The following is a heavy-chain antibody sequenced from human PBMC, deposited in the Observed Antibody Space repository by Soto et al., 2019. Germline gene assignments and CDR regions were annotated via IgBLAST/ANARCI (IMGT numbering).Heavy chain of an antibody. CDR3: ARAANVYDFGFDL. V-gene: IGHV3-11*01. Sequence: QVQLVESGGGLVKPGESLRLSCVASGFSFGHFYMSWVRQAPGKGLEWVSYISRSGDIIYYADSVRGRVSISRDNAKNSLYLQMNSLRAEDTAAYYCARAANVYDFGFDLWGQGTMVTVSS. CDR1: GFSFGHFY. CDR2: ISRSGDII. J-gene: IGHJ3*01. D-gene: IGHD3-3*01.